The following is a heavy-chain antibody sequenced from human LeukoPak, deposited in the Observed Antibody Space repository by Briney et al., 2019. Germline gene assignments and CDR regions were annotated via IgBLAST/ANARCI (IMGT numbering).Heavy chain of an antibody. CDR3: ARVVSITMIVVVIRTNAFDI. D-gene: IGHD3-22*01. CDR2: IYHSGST. CDR1: GYSISSGYY. Sequence: SETLSLTCTVSGYSISSGYYWGWIRQPPGKGLEWIGSIYHSGSTYYNPSLKSRVTISVDTSKNQFSLKLSSVTAADTAVYYCARVVSITMIVVVIRTNAFDIWGQGTMVTVSS. V-gene: IGHV4-38-2*02. J-gene: IGHJ3*02.